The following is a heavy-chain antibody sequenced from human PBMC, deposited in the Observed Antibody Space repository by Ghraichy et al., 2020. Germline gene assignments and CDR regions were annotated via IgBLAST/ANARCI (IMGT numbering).Heavy chain of an antibody. V-gene: IGHV4-34*01. D-gene: IGHD2-8*01. Sequence: SETLSLTCAVYGGSFSGYYWSWIRQPPGKGLEWIGEINHSGSTNYNPSLKSRVTISVDTSKNQFSLKLSSVTAADTAVYYCARGGGIVLMVYAIGRAYYFDYWGQGTLVTVSS. CDR1: GGSFSGYY. J-gene: IGHJ4*02. CDR3: ARGGGIVLMVYAIGRAYYFDY. CDR2: INHSGST.